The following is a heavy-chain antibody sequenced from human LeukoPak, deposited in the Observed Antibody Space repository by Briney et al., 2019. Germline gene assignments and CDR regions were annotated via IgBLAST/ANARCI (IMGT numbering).Heavy chain of an antibody. CDR1: RFSFNSYA. J-gene: IGHJ4*02. V-gene: IGHV3-23*01. CDR3: AKDRVHYYDSSGYYSE. Sequence: PGGSLRLSCAASRFSFNSYAMSWVRQAPGKGLEWVSAISGSGGSTYYADSVKGRFTISRDNSKNTLYLQMNSLRAEDTAVYYCAKDRVHYYDSSGYYSEWGQGTLVTVSS. CDR2: ISGSGGST. D-gene: IGHD3-22*01.